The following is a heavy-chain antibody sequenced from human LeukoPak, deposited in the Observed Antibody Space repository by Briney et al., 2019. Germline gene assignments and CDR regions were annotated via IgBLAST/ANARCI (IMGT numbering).Heavy chain of an antibody. CDR3: AKVGGRGFDWLLYFDY. CDR2: ISGSGGST. J-gene: IGHJ4*02. Sequence: GGSLRLSCAASGFTFSSYAMSWVRQAPGKGLEWVSDISGSGGSTYYADSVKGRFTFSRDNSKNTLYLQMNSLRAEDTAVYYCAKVGGRGFDWLLYFDYWGQGTLVTVSS. CDR1: GFTFSSYA. V-gene: IGHV3-23*01. D-gene: IGHD3-9*01.